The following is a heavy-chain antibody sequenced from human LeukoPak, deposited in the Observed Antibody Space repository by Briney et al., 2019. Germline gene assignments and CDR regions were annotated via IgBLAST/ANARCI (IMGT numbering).Heavy chain of an antibody. CDR3: ARGGIVVVPALGTFDY. CDR2: INPNSGGT. Sequence: GASVKVSCKVSGYTLTELSMHWVRQAPGQGLEWMGWINPNSGGTNYAQKFQGRVTMTRDTSINTAYMELSRLRSDDTAVYYCARGGIVVVPALGTFDYWGQGTLVTVSS. V-gene: IGHV1-2*02. J-gene: IGHJ4*02. D-gene: IGHD2-2*01. CDR1: GYTLTELS.